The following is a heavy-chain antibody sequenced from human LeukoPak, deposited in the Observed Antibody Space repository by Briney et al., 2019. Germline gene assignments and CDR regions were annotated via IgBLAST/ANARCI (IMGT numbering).Heavy chain of an antibody. J-gene: IGHJ3*02. D-gene: IGHD4-23*01. CDR2: IYYSGHT. CDR3: ARAVTTVDDAFDI. V-gene: IGHV4-59*01. Sequence: SETLSLTCTVSGGSISGYYWSWIRQPPGKGLEWVGYIYYSGHTNYNPSLKSRVTISVDTSKNQFSLRLISVTAADTAVYYCARAVTTVDDAFDIWGQGTMVTVSS. CDR1: GGSISGYY.